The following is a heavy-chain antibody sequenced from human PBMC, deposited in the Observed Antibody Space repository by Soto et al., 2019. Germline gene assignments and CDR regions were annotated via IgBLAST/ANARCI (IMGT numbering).Heavy chain of an antibody. CDR3: ARDHPNYDFWSGRHYYYYGMGV. Sequence: SETLSLTCTVSGGSISSYYWSWIRQPPGKGLKWIGYIYYSGSTNYNPSLKSRVTISVDTSKNQFSLKLSSVTAADTAVYYCARDHPNYDFWSGRHYYYYGMGVWGQGTKVTVSS. CDR1: GGSISSYY. D-gene: IGHD3-3*01. J-gene: IGHJ6*02. V-gene: IGHV4-59*01. CDR2: IYYSGST.